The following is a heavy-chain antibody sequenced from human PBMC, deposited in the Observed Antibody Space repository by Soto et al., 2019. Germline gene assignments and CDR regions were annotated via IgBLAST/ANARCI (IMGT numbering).Heavy chain of an antibody. Sequence: QVQLVQSGAEVKKPGSSVKVSCKASGGTFSSYAISWVRQAPGQGLEWMGGIIPIFGTANYAQKFQGRVTITADEXXSXAXXELSSLRSDDTAVYYCARGRDIVLVPAAMSDAFDIWGQGTMVTVSS. J-gene: IGHJ3*02. D-gene: IGHD2-2*01. CDR3: ARGRDIVLVPAAMSDAFDI. CDR2: IIPIFGTA. CDR1: GGTFSSYA. V-gene: IGHV1-69*12.